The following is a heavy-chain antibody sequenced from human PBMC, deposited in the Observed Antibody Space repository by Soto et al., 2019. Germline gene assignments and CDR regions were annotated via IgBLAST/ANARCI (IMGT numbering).Heavy chain of an antibody. CDR1: GYTFTSYG. CDR3: ARESGVTTVTTDY. Sequence: ASVKVSCKASGYTFTSYGISWVRQAPGQGLEWMGWISAYNGNTNYAQKLQGRVTMITDTSTSTAYMEPRSLRSDDTAVYYCARESGVTTVTTDYWGQGTLVTAPQ. V-gene: IGHV1-18*04. J-gene: IGHJ4*02. D-gene: IGHD4-17*01. CDR2: ISAYNGNT.